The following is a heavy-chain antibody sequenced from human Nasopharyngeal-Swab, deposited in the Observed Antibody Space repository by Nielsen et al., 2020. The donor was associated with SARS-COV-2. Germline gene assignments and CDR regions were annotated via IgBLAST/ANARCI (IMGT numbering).Heavy chain of an antibody. D-gene: IGHD3-22*01. CDR2: IIPIFGTA. Sequence: WVRQAPGQGLEWMGGIIPIFGTANYAQKFQGRVTITADESTSTAYMELSSLRSEDTAVYYCTRDPSSGYYLYAFDIWGQGTMVTVSS. V-gene: IGHV1-69*01. J-gene: IGHJ3*02. CDR3: TRDPSSGYYLYAFDI.